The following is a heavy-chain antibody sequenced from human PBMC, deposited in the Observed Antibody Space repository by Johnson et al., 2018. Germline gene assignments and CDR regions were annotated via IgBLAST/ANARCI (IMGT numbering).Heavy chain of an antibody. CDR1: GMPFSSDS. Sequence: VQLVQSGGGLVQPGGSLRLSCVASGMPFSSDSLNWVRQAPGKGLEWVSYILSSRSDITSASSVKGRFPISRYNAKNSLYLQMNSLSAEETAVYYCASDYQNYYLDVWCKGTTVSVSS. V-gene: IGHV3-48*01. CDR3: ASDYQNYYLDV. CDR2: ILSSRSDI. J-gene: IGHJ6*03.